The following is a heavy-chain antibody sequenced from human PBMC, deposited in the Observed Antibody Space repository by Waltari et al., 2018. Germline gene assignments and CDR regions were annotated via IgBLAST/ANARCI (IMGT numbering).Heavy chain of an antibody. Sequence: EVQLVESGGGLVKPGGSLRLSCAASGFSFSIYPMSWVHQAPGKGLEWVAFISVNSEYIFYADSVRGRFTISRDNAKNSLYLQMNSLTAEDTAVYYCASLASIWGQGTLVTVSS. CDR1: GFSFSIYP. D-gene: IGHD3-3*02. CDR3: ASLASI. V-gene: IGHV3-21*02. J-gene: IGHJ4*02. CDR2: ISVNSEYI.